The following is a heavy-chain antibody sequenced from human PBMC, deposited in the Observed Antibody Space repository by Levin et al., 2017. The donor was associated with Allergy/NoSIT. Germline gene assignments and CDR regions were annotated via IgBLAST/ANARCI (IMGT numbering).Heavy chain of an antibody. Sequence: GESLKISCKASGYTFTNYGVSWVRQAPGQGLEWMGWFSAYNGNTHYAKKFQGRATMTLDTSTSTAYMELRDMISDDSAVYFCARDVGSWDTASNINYDYGMDDWGQGTTVTVSS. D-gene: IGHD5-18*01. J-gene: IGHJ6*02. CDR1: GYTFTNYG. CDR3: ARDVGSWDTASNINYDYGMDD. V-gene: IGHV1-18*01. CDR2: FSAYNGNT.